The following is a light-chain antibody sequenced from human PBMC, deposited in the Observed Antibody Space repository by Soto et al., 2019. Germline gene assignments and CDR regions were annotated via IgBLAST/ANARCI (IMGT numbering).Light chain of an antibody. V-gene: IGKV1-39*01. J-gene: IGKJ1*01. Sequence: DLQMTQSPSSLSASVGDRVTITCRASQSISSYLNWYQQKPGKAPKLLIYAASSLQSGVPSRFSGSGSGTDFTLTISSLQPEDFATYYCQQSYSTPPRTFDQGTKVEIK. CDR3: QQSYSTPPRT. CDR1: QSISSY. CDR2: AAS.